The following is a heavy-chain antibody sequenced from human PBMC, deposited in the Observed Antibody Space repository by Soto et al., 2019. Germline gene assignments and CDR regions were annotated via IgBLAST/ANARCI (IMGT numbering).Heavy chain of an antibody. CDR3: ARDRGPSSGYYPYWFDP. V-gene: IGHV1-69*13. D-gene: IGHD3-22*01. CDR2: IIPIFGTA. J-gene: IGHJ5*02. Sequence: GASVKVSCKASGGTFSSYAISWVRQAPGQALEWMGEIIPIFGTANYAQKFQGRVTITADESTSTAYMELSSLRSEDTAVYYCARDRGPSSGYYPYWFDPWGQGTLVTVSS. CDR1: GGTFSSYA.